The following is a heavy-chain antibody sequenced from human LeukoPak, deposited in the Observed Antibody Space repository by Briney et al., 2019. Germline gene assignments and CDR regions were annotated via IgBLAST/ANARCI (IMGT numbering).Heavy chain of an antibody. CDR3: ARDYYDSSGYYYFDY. V-gene: IGHV1-69*13. CDR1: GGTFISYA. D-gene: IGHD3-22*01. J-gene: IGHJ4*02. CDR2: IIPIFGTA. Sequence: GASVKVSCKASGGTFISYAISWVRQAPGQGLEWMGGIIPIFGTANYAQKFQGRVTITAGESTSTAYMELSSLRSEDTAVYYCARDYYDSSGYYYFDYWGQGTLVTVSS.